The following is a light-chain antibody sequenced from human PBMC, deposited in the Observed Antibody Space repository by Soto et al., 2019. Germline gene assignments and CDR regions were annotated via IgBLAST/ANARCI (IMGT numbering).Light chain of an antibody. CDR1: SSDVGSHNL. V-gene: IGLV2-14*02. J-gene: IGLJ1*01. Sequence: QSVLTQPASVSGSPGQSITISCTGTSSDVGSHNLVSWYQQHPGKAPKLMIYEVSQRPSGAPDRFSGSKSGNTASLTVSGLQADDEADYYCSSYAGSNSYVFGTGTKVTVL. CDR3: SSYAGSNSYV. CDR2: EVS.